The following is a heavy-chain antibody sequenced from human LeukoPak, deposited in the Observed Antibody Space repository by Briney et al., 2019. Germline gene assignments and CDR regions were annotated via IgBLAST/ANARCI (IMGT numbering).Heavy chain of an antibody. D-gene: IGHD2-2*02. CDR1: GYTFTSYG. CDR2: ISAYNGNT. V-gene: IGHV1-18*01. J-gene: IGHJ3*02. Sequence: ASVKVSCKASGYTFTSYGISWVRQAPGQGLEWMGWISAYNGNTNYAQKLQGRVTITADESTSTAYMELSSLRSEDTAVYYCALLTQIVVVPAAIVQDIWGQGTMVTVSS. CDR3: ALLTQIVVVPAAIVQDI.